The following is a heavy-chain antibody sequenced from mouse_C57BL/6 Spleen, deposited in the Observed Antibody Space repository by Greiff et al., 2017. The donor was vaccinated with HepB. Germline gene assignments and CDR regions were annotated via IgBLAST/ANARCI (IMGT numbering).Heavy chain of an antibody. Sequence: EVQGVESGGGLVKPGGSLKLSCAASGFTFSDYGMHWVRQAPEKGLEWVAYISSGSSTIYYADTVEGRFTISRDNAKNTLFLQMTSLRSEDTAMYYCASPYYDYEDWFAYWGQGTLVTVSA. D-gene: IGHD2-4*01. V-gene: IGHV5-17*01. J-gene: IGHJ3*01. CDR1: GFTFSDYG. CDR2: ISSGSSTI. CDR3: ASPYYDYEDWFAY.